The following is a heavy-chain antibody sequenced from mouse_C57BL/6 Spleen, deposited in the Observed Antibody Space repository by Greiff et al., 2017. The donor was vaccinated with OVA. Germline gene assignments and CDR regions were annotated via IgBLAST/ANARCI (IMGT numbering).Heavy chain of an antibody. CDR3: ARSGGDKSGAY. V-gene: IGHV1-81*01. CDR2: IYPRSGNT. CDR1: GYTFTSYG. Sequence: QVQLKQSGAELARPGASVKLSCKASGYTFTSYGISWVKQRTGQGLEWIGEIYPRSGNTYYNEKFKGKATLTADKSSSTAYMELRSLTSEDSAVYFCARSGGDKSGAYWGQGTLVTVSA. J-gene: IGHJ3*01.